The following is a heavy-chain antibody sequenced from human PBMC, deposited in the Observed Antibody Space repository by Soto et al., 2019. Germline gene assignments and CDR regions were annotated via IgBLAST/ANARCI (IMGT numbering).Heavy chain of an antibody. CDR2: ISGSGGST. D-gene: IGHD6-6*01. J-gene: IGHJ4*02. Sequence: EVQLLESGGGLVQPGGSLRLSCTASGFTFSSYAMSWVRQAPGKGLEWVSAISGSGGSTYYADSVKGRFTISRDNSKNTLYLQMSSLRAEDTAVYYCAKDFPSITARPGLFDYWGQGTLVTVSS. CDR1: GFTFSSYA. CDR3: AKDFPSITARPGLFDY. V-gene: IGHV3-23*01.